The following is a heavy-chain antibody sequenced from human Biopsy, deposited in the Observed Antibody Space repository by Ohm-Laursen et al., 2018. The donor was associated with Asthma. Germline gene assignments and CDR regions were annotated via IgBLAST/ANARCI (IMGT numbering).Heavy chain of an antibody. D-gene: IGHD3-3*01. J-gene: IGHJ6*02. Sequence: SLRLSCTASGFTFDDYAMHWVRQAPGKGLEWVSGISWNSGSIGYADSVKGRFTISRDNAKNSPYLQMNSLRAEDTAVYYCARVDTIFGVVIPIYYYYGMDVWGQGTTVTVSS. CDR1: GFTFDDYA. CDR3: ARVDTIFGVVIPIYYYYGMDV. CDR2: ISWNSGSI. V-gene: IGHV3-9*01.